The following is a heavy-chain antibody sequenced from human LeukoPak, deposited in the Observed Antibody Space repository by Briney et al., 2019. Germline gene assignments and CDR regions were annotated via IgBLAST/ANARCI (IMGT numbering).Heavy chain of an antibody. CDR2: INEDGSGK. CDR3: ARAVTSTEGY. D-gene: IGHD4-17*01. Sequence: GGSLRLSCAASGFTFSRYWMTWVRQAPGKGLEWVASINEDGSGKHYVDSVKGRFTISRDNAQKSVYLEMNNLGAEDTAVYYCARAVTSTEGYWGQGTLVTVSS. J-gene: IGHJ4*02. V-gene: IGHV3-7*03. CDR1: GFTFSRYW.